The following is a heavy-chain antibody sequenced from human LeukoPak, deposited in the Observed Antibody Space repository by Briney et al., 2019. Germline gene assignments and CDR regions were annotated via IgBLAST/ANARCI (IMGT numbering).Heavy chain of an antibody. CDR1: GFTFSSYE. Sequence: QPGGSLRLSCAASGFTFSSYEMNWVRQAPGKGLEWVSTISGSGGSTYYADSVKGRFTISRDNSKNTLYLQMNSLRADDTAVYYCATASVRGYGDFDYWGQGTLVTVSS. D-gene: IGHD5-12*01. V-gene: IGHV3-23*01. J-gene: IGHJ4*02. CDR3: ATASVRGYGDFDY. CDR2: ISGSGGST.